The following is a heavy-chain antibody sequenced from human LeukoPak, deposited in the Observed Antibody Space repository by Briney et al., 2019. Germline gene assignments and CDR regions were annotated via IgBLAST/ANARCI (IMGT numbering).Heavy chain of an antibody. CDR1: GGSISNYS. V-gene: IGHV4-59*01. CDR2: IYFGGST. CDR3: ARGSGWYLP. D-gene: IGHD6-19*01. Sequence: SETLSLTCTVSGGSISNYSWTWIRRPPGKGLEWIGYIYFGGSTNYNPSLKSRVTISADTSKNQFSLKVTSVTAADTAIYFCARGSGWYLPWGQGTLVTVSS. J-gene: IGHJ5*02.